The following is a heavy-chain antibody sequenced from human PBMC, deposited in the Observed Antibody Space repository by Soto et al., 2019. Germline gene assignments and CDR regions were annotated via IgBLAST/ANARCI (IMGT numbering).Heavy chain of an antibody. CDR3: AREYYDFWCGYSYYYGMDV. Sequence: QVQLVQSGAEVKKPGSSVKVSCKASGGTFSSYAISWVRQAPGQGLEWMGGIIPIFGTANYAQKFQGRVTITGEESTSTAYMELSSLRAEDTAVYYCAREYYDFWCGYSYYYGMDVWGQGTTVTVSS. D-gene: IGHD3-3*01. CDR2: IIPIFGTA. CDR1: GGTFSSYA. J-gene: IGHJ6*02. V-gene: IGHV1-69*01.